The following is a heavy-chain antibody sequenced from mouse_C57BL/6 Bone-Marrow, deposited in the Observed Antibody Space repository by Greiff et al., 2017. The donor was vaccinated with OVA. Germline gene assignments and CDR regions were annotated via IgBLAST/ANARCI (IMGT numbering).Heavy chain of an antibody. CDR3: ARDPYNYGSSYWYFDV. CDR2: ISDGGSYT. D-gene: IGHD1-1*01. V-gene: IGHV5-4*01. Sequence: EVKLVESGGGLVKPGGSLKLSCAASGFTFSSYAMSWVRQTPEKRLEWVATISDGGSYTSYPDTVKGRFTISRDNAKNNLYLQMSHLKSEDTAMYYCARDPYNYGSSYWYFDVWGTGTTVTVSS. CDR1: GFTFSSYA. J-gene: IGHJ1*03.